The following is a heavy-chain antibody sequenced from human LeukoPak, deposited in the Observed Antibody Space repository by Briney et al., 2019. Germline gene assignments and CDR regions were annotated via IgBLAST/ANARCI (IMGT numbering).Heavy chain of an antibody. CDR2: ISGSGGST. CDR1: GFTFSSYG. CDR3: AKDRANGEVGATGWSFVY. Sequence: PGGSLRLSCAASGFTFSSYGMSWVRQAPGKGLEWVSAISGSGGSTYYADSVKGRFTISRDNSKNTLYLQMNSLRAEDTAVYYCAKDRANGEVGATGWSFVYWGQGTLVTVSS. D-gene: IGHD1-26*01. V-gene: IGHV3-23*01. J-gene: IGHJ4*02.